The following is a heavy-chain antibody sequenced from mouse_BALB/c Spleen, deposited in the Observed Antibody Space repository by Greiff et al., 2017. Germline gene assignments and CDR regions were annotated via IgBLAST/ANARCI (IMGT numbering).Heavy chain of an antibody. V-gene: IGHV5-6*01. CDR2: ISSGGSYT. J-gene: IGHJ4*01. D-gene: IGHD4-1*01. Sequence: EVQLVESGGDLVKPGGSLKLSCAASGFTFSSYGMSWVRQTPDKRLEWVATISSGGSYTYYPDSVKGRFTISRDNAKNTLYLQMSSLKSEDTAMYYCDGLDYYAMDYWGQGTSVTVSS. CDR3: DGLDYYAMDY. CDR1: GFTFSSYG.